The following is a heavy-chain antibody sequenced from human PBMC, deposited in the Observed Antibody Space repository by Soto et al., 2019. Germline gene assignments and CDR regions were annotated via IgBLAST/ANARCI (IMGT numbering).Heavy chain of an antibody. D-gene: IGHD2-21*01. Sequence: GGSLRLSCAASGFTVSSNYMSWVRQAPGRGLEWVSVIYSGGSTYYADSVKGRFTISRDNSKNTLYLQMNSLRAEDTAVYYCARDFQGEPYAFDIWGQGTMVTVSS. CDR1: GFTVSSNY. CDR2: IYSGGST. V-gene: IGHV3-66*01. CDR3: ARDFQGEPYAFDI. J-gene: IGHJ3*02.